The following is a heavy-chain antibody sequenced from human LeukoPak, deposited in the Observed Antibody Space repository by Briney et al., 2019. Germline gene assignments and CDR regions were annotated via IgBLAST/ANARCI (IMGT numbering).Heavy chain of an antibody. V-gene: IGHV3-23*01. CDR2: ISGSGGST. D-gene: IGHD4/OR15-4a*01. Sequence: PGGSLRLSCAASGFTFSSYAMGWVRQAPGKGLEWVSAISGSGGSTYYADSVKGRFTISRDNSKNTLYLQMNSLRAEDTAVYYCARGSQQVAGANYWGQGTLVTVSS. J-gene: IGHJ4*02. CDR1: GFTFSSYA. CDR3: ARGSQQVAGANY.